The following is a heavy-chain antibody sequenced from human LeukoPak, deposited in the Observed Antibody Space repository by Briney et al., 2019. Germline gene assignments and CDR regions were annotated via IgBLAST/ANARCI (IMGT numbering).Heavy chain of an antibody. Sequence: GGSLRLSCAASGFTFSSYNMNWVRQAPGKGLEWVSYISSSSSSIYYADSVKGRFTISRDNAKNSLYLQMNSLRAEDTAVYYCARDRHSYGFSEVDYWGQGTLVTVSS. CDR1: GFTFSSYN. V-gene: IGHV3-48*01. CDR2: ISSSSSSI. CDR3: ARDRHSYGFSEVDY. J-gene: IGHJ4*02. D-gene: IGHD6-25*01.